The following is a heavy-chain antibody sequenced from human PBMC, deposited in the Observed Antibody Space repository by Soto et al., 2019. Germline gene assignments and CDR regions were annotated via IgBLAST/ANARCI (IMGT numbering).Heavy chain of an antibody. CDR1: GYTFTSYG. CDR2: SSTYNGNT. J-gene: IGHJ4*02. D-gene: IGHD3-22*01. V-gene: IGHV1-18*01. Sequence: QVQLVQSGAEVKKPGASVKVSCKASGYTFTSYGTSCVRQAPGQGLEWMGWSSTYNGNTNYAQKLQGRVTMTTDTSTSTAYMELRSLRSDDTAVYYCARTKSGYYYGCFDYWGQGTLVTVPS. CDR3: ARTKSGYYYGCFDY.